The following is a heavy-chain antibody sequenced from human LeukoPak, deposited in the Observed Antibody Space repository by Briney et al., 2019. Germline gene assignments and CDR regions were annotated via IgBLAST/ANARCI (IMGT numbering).Heavy chain of an antibody. CDR2: ISGSCGST. D-gene: IGHD6-13*01. J-gene: IGHJ5*02. CDR3: AKVPLTAAAGHDVLLNWFDP. CDR1: GFTFSSYA. V-gene: IGHV3-23*01. Sequence: PGGSLRLSCAASGFTFSSYAMSWVRQAPGKGLEWVSAISGSCGSTYYADSVKGRFTISRDNSKNTLYLQMNSLRAEDTAVYYCAKVPLTAAAGHDVLLNWFDPWGQGTLVTVSS.